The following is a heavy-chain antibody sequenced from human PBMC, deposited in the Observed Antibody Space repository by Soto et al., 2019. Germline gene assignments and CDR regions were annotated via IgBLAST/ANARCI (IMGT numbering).Heavy chain of an antibody. CDR3: ARAGGNSFITDYYGMDV. V-gene: IGHV1-69*01. J-gene: IGHJ6*02. CDR1: GGTFSSYA. D-gene: IGHD2-21*02. Sequence: QVQLVQSGAEVKKPGSSVKVSCKASGGTFSSYAISWVRQAPGQGLEWMGGIIPIFGTANYAQKFQGRITITADESTSTAYMELSSLRSEDTAVYYCARAGGNSFITDYYGMDVWGQGTTVTVSS. CDR2: IIPIFGTA.